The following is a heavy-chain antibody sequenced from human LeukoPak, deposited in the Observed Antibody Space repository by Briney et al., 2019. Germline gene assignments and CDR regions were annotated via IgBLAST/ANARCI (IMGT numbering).Heavy chain of an antibody. CDR1: GYTFTRYG. J-gene: IGHJ4*02. CDR3: AREMDTAMVFDY. V-gene: IGHV1-18*01. CDR2: ISAYNGNT. Sequence: GAPVKVSCKASGYTFTRYGISWVRQAPGHGLEWMGWISAYNGNTNYAQKLQGRVTMTTDTSTSTAYMELRSLRSDDTAVYYCAREMDTAMVFDYWGQGTLVTVSS. D-gene: IGHD5-18*01.